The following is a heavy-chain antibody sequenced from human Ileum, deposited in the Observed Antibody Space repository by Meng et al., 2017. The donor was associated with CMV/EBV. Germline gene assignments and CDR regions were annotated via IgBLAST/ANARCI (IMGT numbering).Heavy chain of an antibody. J-gene: IGHJ3*02. CDR1: GFTFGNYW. D-gene: IGHD1-14*01. CDR3: ARDMWAGAGGDAFDI. CDR2: MSSSGITI. Sequence: GESLKISCAASGFTFGNYWMSWVRQAPGKGLEWLSYMSSSGITIYYADSVKGRFTISRDNAKNSVYLQMNSLRAEDTAVYYCARDMWAGAGGDAFDIWGQGTLVTVSS. V-gene: IGHV3-48*04.